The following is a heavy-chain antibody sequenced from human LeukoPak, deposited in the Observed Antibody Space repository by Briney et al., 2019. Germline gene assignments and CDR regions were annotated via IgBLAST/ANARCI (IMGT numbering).Heavy chain of an antibody. J-gene: IGHJ5*01. CDR2: MNPNSGNT. CDR1: VYTFTSYG. Sequence: PSVNLSCKAAVYTFTSYGSNWDRQATGQGLEWMGWMNPNSGNTGYAQKFQGRVTMTRNTSISTAYMELSSLRSEDTAVYYCARGPQLVLASWGQGTLVTVSS. D-gene: IGHD6-13*01. CDR3: ARGPQLVLAS. V-gene: IGHV1-8*01.